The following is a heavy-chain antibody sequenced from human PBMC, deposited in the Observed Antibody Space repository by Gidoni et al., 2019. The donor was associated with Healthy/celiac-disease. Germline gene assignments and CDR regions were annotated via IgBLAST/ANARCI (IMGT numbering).Heavy chain of an antibody. CDR3: ARVNFGAAQGGMDV. J-gene: IGHJ6*02. CDR2: INPNSGGT. CDR1: GSPFTGYY. Sequence: QLQLVQSAAEVNKPVASVKVSCKASGSPFTGYYMHWVRQATGQGLEWMGWINPNSGGTNYAQKFQGWVTMTRDTSISTAYMERSRLRSDDTAVYYCARVNFGAAQGGMDVWGQGTTVTVSS. V-gene: IGHV1-2*04. D-gene: IGHD3-3*01.